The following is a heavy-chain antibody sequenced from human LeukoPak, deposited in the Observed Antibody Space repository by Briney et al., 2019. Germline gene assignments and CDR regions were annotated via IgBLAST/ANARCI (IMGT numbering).Heavy chain of an antibody. J-gene: IGHJ4*02. CDR1: GGAFSSYA. D-gene: IGHD1-1*01. CDR3: ARGLGTAGYFDY. Sequence: GASVKVSCKASGGAFSSYAISWVRQAPGQGLEWMGWISAYNGNTDYAQKLQGRVTMTTDTSTSTAYMELRSLRSDDTAVYYCARGLGTAGYFDYWGQGTLVTVSS. V-gene: IGHV1-18*01. CDR2: ISAYNGNT.